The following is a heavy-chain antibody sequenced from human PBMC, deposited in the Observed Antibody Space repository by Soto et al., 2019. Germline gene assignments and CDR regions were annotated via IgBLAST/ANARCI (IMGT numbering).Heavy chain of an antibody. J-gene: IGHJ4*02. CDR2: IYPSGMP. CDR3: ARERGGYGLFDS. V-gene: IGHV4-30-2*01. Sequence: SETLSLTCTVSGGSISNAAYSWSWIRQPPGKGLEWIGYIYPSGMPFYNLSLRSRVTISIDRSNDQFSLNLKSVTAADTAVYYCARERGGYGLFDSWGQGTLVTVSS. CDR1: GGSISNAAYS. D-gene: IGHD5-18*01.